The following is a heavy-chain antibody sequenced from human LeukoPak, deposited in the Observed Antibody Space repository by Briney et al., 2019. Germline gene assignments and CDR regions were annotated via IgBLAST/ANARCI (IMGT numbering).Heavy chain of an antibody. D-gene: IGHD6-13*01. CDR3: ARDVSGSSSWVRFDY. CDR1: GFTFSSYS. Sequence: GGSLRLSCAASGFTFSSYSMNWVRQAPGKGLEWVSSISSSDTYIYYADSVKGRFTISRDNARNSLYLQMNSLRAEDTAVYYCARDVSGSSSWVRFDYWGQGTLVTVSS. J-gene: IGHJ4*02. V-gene: IGHV3-21*01. CDR2: ISSSDTYI.